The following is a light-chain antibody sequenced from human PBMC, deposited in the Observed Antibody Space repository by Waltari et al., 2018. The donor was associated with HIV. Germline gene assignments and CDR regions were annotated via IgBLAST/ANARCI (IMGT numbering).Light chain of an antibody. V-gene: IGLV3-25*03. CDR1: ALPKQY. Sequence: SYELTQPPSVSVSPGQTARITYSGDALPKQYAYWYQQKPGQAPEVVIYKDSERPSGIPERFSGSSSGTTVTLTISGVQAEDEADYYCQSADSSGPYRVFGGGTKLTVL. CDR2: KDS. CDR3: QSADSSGPYRV. J-gene: IGLJ3*02.